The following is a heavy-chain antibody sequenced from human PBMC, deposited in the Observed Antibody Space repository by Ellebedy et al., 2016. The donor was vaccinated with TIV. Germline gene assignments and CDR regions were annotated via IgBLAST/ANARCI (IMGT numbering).Heavy chain of an antibody. V-gene: IGHV3-48*01. J-gene: IGHJ4*02. D-gene: IGHD3-16*02. CDR1: GFTFSSYS. CDR3: AKDLGALSDYGVY. CDR2: ISSSGSTI. Sequence: GGSLRLXXAASGFTFSSYSMNWVRQAPGKGLEWVSYISSSGSTIYYADSVKGRFTISRDNSKNTLYLQMNSLRAEDTAVYYCAKDLGALSDYGVYWGQGTLVTVSS.